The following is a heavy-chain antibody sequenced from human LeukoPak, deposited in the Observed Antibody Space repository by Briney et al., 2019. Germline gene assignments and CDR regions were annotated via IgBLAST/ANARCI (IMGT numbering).Heavy chain of an antibody. V-gene: IGHV3-74*01. J-gene: IGHJ4*02. CDR3: ATKQWLAPPPDS. CDR1: GFTFSKYW. CDR2: INTDGTVT. D-gene: IGHD6-19*01. Sequence: GGSLRLSCAASGFTFSKYWMLWVRQAPGKGLESVSRINTDGTVTTYTDSVKGRFTVSRDNADNTMFLQMNSVRDEDTAVYYCATKQWLAPPPDSWGQGTPVTVSS.